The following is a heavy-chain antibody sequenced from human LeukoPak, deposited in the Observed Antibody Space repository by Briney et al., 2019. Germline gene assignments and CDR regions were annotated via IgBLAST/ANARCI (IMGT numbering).Heavy chain of an antibody. J-gene: IGHJ4*02. Sequence: SETLSLTCTVSGGSISSYHWSWIRHPPGKGLEWSGEINHNGSTNYNPSLKSRVTISVDTSKNQFSLKLSSVTAADTAVYYCARQICDFWSGYYFDYWGQGTLVTVSS. CDR2: INHNGST. D-gene: IGHD3-3*01. CDR3: ARQICDFWSGYYFDY. CDR1: GGSISSYH. V-gene: IGHV4-34*01.